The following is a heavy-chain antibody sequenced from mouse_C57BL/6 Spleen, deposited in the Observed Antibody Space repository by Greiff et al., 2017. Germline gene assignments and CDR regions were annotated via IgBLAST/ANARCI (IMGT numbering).Heavy chain of an antibody. D-gene: IGHD1-1*01. V-gene: IGHV1-80*01. CDR2: IYPGDGDT. J-gene: IGHJ2*01. CDR3: ARCYYGSSYEGYYFDY. CDR1: GYAFNSYW. Sequence: VQLQQSGAELVKPGASVKISCKASGYAFNSYWMNWVKQRPGKGLEWIGQIYPGDGDTNYNGKFKGKATLTADKSSSTAYMQLSSLTSEDSAVYFCARCYYGSSYEGYYFDYWGQGTTLTVSS.